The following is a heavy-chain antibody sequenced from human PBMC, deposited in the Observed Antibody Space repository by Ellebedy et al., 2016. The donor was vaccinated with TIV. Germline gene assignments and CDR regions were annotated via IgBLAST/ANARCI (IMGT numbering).Heavy chain of an antibody. D-gene: IGHD5-12*01. J-gene: IGHJ4*02. Sequence: ASVKVSCXASGYTFTGYYMHWVRQAPGQGLEWMGWMNPNSGNTGYAQKFQGRVTMTRNTSISTAYMELSSLRSEDTAVYYCARAGGYEPLGYWGLGTLVTVSS. CDR3: ARAGGYEPLGY. V-gene: IGHV1-8*02. CDR1: GYTFTGYY. CDR2: MNPNSGNT.